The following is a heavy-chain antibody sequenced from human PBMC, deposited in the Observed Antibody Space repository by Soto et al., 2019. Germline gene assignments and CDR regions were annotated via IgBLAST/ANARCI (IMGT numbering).Heavy chain of an antibody. CDR1: GFTFYTYA. V-gene: IGHV3-23*01. Sequence: GGSLRLSCTDSGFTFYTYAMTWGRQAPGKGLEGVSSITDTGVTTYYADSVKGRFTISRDNSKNTLYLQMNSLRTDDSAVYYCAKDTPVVMFLFDSWGGGTLVTVSS. CDR3: AKDTPVVMFLFDS. CDR2: ITDTGVTT. J-gene: IGHJ4*02. D-gene: IGHD2-15*01.